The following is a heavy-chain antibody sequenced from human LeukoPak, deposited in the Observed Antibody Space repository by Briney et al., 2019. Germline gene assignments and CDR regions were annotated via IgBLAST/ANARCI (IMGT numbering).Heavy chain of an antibody. CDR1: GFTFSDYY. V-gene: IGHV3-11*01. Sequence: GGSLRLSCAASGFTFSDYYMSWIRQAPGKGLEWVSYISSSGSTIYYADSVKGRFTISRDNSKNSLYLQMNSLRTEDTALYYCAKGVGSYYHNWFDPWGQGTLVTVSS. D-gene: IGHD3-10*01. CDR2: ISSSGSTI. J-gene: IGHJ5*02. CDR3: AKGVGSYYHNWFDP.